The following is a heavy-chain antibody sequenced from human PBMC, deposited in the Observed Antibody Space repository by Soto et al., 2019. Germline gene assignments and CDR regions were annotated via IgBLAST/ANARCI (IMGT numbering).Heavy chain of an antibody. D-gene: IGHD6-6*01. J-gene: IGHJ4*02. CDR2: IIPIFGTA. V-gene: IGHV1-69*12. CDR3: ARGGSARQPSGFDY. Sequence: QVQLVQSGAEVKKPGSSVKVSCKASGGTFSSYAISWVRQAPGQGLEWMGGIIPIFGTANYAQKFQGRVTITADESTSTAYMELSSLRSEDTAVYYCARGGSARQPSGFDYWCQGTLVTVSS. CDR1: GGTFSSYA.